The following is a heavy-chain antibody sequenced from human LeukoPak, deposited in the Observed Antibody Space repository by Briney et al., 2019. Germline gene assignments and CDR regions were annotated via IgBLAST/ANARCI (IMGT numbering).Heavy chain of an antibody. Sequence: ASVNVSCKASGCTFTGYYMHWVRQAPGQGLEWMGWINPNSGGTNYAQKFQGWVTMTRDTSISTAYMELSRLRSDDTAVYYCARGLYGSSSWYGDYWGQGTLVTVSS. CDR1: GCTFTGYY. J-gene: IGHJ4*02. CDR3: ARGLYGSSSWYGDY. CDR2: INPNSGGT. V-gene: IGHV1-2*04. D-gene: IGHD6-13*01.